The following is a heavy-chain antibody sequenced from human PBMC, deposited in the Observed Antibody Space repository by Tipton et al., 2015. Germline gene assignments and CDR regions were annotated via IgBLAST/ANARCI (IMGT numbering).Heavy chain of an antibody. CDR1: GFSFNTYS. D-gene: IGHD6-13*01. CDR3: AKDQERIAAVGTGFDY. CDR2: ISSSNRTI. J-gene: IGHJ4*02. V-gene: IGHV3-48*02. Sequence: GSLRLSCAASGFSFNTYSMNWVRQAPGKGLEWISYISSSNRTIYYSDSVKGRFTISRDNAKNSLYLQMNSLRDEDTAVYYCAKDQERIAAVGTGFDYWGQGTLVTVSS.